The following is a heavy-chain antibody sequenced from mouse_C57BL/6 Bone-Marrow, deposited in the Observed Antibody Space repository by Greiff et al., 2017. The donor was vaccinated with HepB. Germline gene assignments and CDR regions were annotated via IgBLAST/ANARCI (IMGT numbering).Heavy chain of an antibody. J-gene: IGHJ4*01. CDR2: ISDGGSYT. V-gene: IGHV5-4*03. Sequence: EVQRVESGGGLVKPGGSLKLSCAASGFTFSSYAMSWVRQTPEKSLEWVATISDGGSYTYYPDNVKGRFTISRDNAKNNLYLQMSHLKSEDTAMYYCARRLLHYYYAMDYWGQGTSVTVSS. D-gene: IGHD2-3*01. CDR1: GFTFSSYA. CDR3: ARRLLHYYYAMDY.